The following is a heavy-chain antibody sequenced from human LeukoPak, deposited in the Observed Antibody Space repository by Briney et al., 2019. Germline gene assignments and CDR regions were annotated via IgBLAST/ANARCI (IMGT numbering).Heavy chain of an antibody. J-gene: IGHJ3*02. D-gene: IGHD2-2*03. V-gene: IGHV1-69*04. CDR3: ARDMGLPGYCSSTSCYYNAFDI. Sequence: SVKVSCKASGATFSSYTISWVRQAPGQGLEWMGRIIPILGIANYAQKFQGRVTITADKSTSTAYMELSSLGSEDTAVYYCARDMGLPGYCSSTSCYYNAFDIWGQGTMVTVSS. CDR2: IIPILGIA. CDR1: GATFSSYT.